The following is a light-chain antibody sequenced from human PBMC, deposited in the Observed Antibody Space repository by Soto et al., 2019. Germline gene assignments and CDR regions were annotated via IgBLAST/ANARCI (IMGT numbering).Light chain of an antibody. V-gene: IGKV3-15*01. Sequence: EIVLTHSPATLSVSPGERATLSCRASQSVGSNLAWYQQRPGQPPRLLIYDASTRATDIPARFSGGGSGTDFTLTIRSLQSEDFAVYYCQQYNNWPYTFGQGTKLQIK. J-gene: IGKJ2*01. CDR2: DAS. CDR3: QQYNNWPYT. CDR1: QSVGSN.